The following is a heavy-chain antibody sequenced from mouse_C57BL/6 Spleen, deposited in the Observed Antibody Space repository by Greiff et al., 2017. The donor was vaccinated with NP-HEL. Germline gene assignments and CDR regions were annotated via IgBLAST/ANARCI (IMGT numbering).Heavy chain of an antibody. J-gene: IGHJ4*01. V-gene: IGHV5-4*01. D-gene: IGHD1-1*01. Sequence: EVQLVESGGGLVKPGGSLKLSCAASGFTFSSYAMSWVRQTPEKRLEWVATISDGGSYTYYPDNVKGRFTISRDNAKNNLYLQMSHLKSEDTAMYYCAREDYGSSLYAMDYWGQGTSVNVSS. CDR1: GFTFSSYA. CDR3: AREDYGSSLYAMDY. CDR2: ISDGGSYT.